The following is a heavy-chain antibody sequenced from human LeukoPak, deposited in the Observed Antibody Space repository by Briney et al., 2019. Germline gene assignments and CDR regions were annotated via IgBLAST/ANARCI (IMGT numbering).Heavy chain of an antibody. Sequence: GASVKVSCKASGGTFSSYAISWVRQAPGQGLEWMGGIIPIFGTANYAQKFQSRVTITADESTSTAYMELSSLRSEDTAVYYCARDRRFCTNGVCYQYYFDYWGQGTLVTVSS. V-gene: IGHV1-69*13. J-gene: IGHJ4*02. CDR2: IIPIFGTA. CDR3: ARDRRFCTNGVCYQYYFDY. CDR1: GGTFSSYA. D-gene: IGHD2-8*01.